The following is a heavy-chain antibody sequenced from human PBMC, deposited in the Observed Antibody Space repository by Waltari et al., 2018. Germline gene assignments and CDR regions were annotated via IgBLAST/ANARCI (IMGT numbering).Heavy chain of an antibody. J-gene: IGHJ4*02. CDR3: ARSRSSIWGLDY. CDR1: GFSSGAYD. Sequence: EVQLVESGGGLVQPGGSLRLSCAASGFSSGAYDMNWVRQAPGKGLEWIAYIRSGGSSMYYADSVKGRFTISTDNAKNSVFLRMNSLRAEDTAVYYCARSRSSIWGLDYWGQGTLVTVSS. V-gene: IGHV3-48*03. CDR2: IRSGGSSM. D-gene: IGHD3-16*01.